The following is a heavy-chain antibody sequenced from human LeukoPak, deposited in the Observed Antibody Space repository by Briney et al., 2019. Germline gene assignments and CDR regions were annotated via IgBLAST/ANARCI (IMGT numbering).Heavy chain of an antibody. J-gene: IGHJ4*02. D-gene: IGHD6-13*01. CDR1: GFTFSSYG. CDR2: IVYDGSDK. V-gene: IGHV3-30*02. Sequence: GGSLRLSCAASGFTFSSYGMHWVRQAPGKGLEWVAFIVYDGSDKYYAYSVKGRSSISRDNSKNTLYLEMDSLRAEDTAVYYYVAYSSRWYSIDYWGQGTLVTVSS. CDR3: VAYSSRWYSIDY.